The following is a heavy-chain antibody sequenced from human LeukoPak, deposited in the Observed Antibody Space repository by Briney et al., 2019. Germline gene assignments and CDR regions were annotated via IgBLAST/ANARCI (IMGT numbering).Heavy chain of an antibody. J-gene: IGHJ3*02. V-gene: IGHV1-18*01. D-gene: IGHD3-22*01. CDR1: GYTFTSYG. CDR2: ISAYNGNT. Sequence: ASVKVSCKASGYTFTSYGISWVRQATGQGLEWMGWISAYNGNTNYAQKLQGRVTMTTDTSTSTAYMELRSLRSDDTAVYYCARDEKGEGYYYDSSGYPDAFDIWGQGTMVTVSS. CDR3: ARDEKGEGYYYDSSGYPDAFDI.